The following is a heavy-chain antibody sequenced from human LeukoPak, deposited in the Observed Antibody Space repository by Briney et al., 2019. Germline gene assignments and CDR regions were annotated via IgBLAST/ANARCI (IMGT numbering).Heavy chain of an antibody. J-gene: IGHJ4*02. D-gene: IGHD3-10*01. CDR3: ARGPFRVGELLANRFFDY. Sequence: SETLSLTCTVSGGSISSSRYYWGWIRQPPGKGLEWIGSIYYSGSTYYNPSLKSRVTISVDTSKNQFSLKLSSVTAADTAVYYCARGPFRVGELLANRFFDYWGQGTLVTVSS. V-gene: IGHV4-39*07. CDR1: GGSISSSRYY. CDR2: IYYSGST.